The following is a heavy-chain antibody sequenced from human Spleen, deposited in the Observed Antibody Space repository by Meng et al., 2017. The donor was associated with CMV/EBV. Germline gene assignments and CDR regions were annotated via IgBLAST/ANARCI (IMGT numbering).Heavy chain of an antibody. CDR3: ARGGILREPCDY. CDR2: ISLDGKTK. D-gene: IGHD1-14*01. J-gene: IGHJ4*02. CDR1: GLTFSSYA. Sequence: CAASGLTFSSYAMHWVRQAPGKGPEWVALISLDGKTKYYADSVKGRFTISRDNSRNTLYLQMNSLRREDTAVYHCARGGILREPCDYWGQGTLVTVSS. V-gene: IGHV3-30*01.